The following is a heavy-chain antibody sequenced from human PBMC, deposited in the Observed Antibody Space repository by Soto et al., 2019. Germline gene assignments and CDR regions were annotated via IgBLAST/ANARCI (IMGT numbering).Heavy chain of an antibody. CDR1: GFTFSSYA. CDR2: ISGSGGST. V-gene: IGHV3-23*01. J-gene: IGHJ6*02. Sequence: GGSLRLSCAASGFTFSSYAMSWVRQAPGKELEWVSAISGSGGSTYYADSLKGRFTISRDNSKNTFYLQMNSLRAEDTALYYCAKVGSSSWYVGYYYGMDVWGQGTTVTVSS. D-gene: IGHD6-13*01. CDR3: AKVGSSSWYVGYYYGMDV.